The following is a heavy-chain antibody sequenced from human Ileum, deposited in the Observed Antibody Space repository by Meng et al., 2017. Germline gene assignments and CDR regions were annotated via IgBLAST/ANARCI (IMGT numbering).Heavy chain of an antibody. CDR2: ISGNTNSI. D-gene: IGHD3-3*01. CDR3: AKRASGRFLKWLLKY. CDR1: GFTFSDYA. J-gene: IGHJ4*02. Sequence: GGSLRLSCAASGFTFSDYAMSWVRQAPGKGLEWVSTISGNTNSIWYADSVKGRFTISRDNSKNTLYLQMNSLRAEDTAVYYCAKRASGRFLKWLLKYWGQGTLVTVSS. V-gene: IGHV3-23*01.